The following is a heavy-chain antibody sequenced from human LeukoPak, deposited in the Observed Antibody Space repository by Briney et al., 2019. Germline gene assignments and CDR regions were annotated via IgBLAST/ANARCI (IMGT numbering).Heavy chain of an antibody. CDR1: GYTFTSYY. Sequence: ASVKVSCKASGYTFTSYYMHWVRQAPGQGLEWMGLINPSVGSTSYAQQFQGRVTMTRDTSTSTVYMELSSLRAEDTAVYYCAKELIIQPTGTVAFDIWGQGTMVTVSS. J-gene: IGHJ3*02. V-gene: IGHV1-46*01. CDR2: INPSVGST. CDR3: AKELIIQPTGTVAFDI. D-gene: IGHD1-1*01.